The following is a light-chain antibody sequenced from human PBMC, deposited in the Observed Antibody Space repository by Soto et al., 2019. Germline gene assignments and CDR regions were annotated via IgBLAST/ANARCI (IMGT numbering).Light chain of an antibody. Sequence: QSVLTQPPSVSAAPGQKVTISCSGSSSNIGNNFVSWYQQLPGTAPKLLIYDDNDRPSGIPDRFSGSKSGTSATLGITGLQTGDEADDYCGAWDSSLSAYVFGTGTKLTVL. CDR1: SSNIGNNF. V-gene: IGLV1-51*01. J-gene: IGLJ1*01. CDR2: DDN. CDR3: GAWDSSLSAYV.